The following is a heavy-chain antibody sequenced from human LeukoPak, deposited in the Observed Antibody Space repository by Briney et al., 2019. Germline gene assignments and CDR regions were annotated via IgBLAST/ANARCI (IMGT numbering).Heavy chain of an antibody. CDR3: ARDFGDRIAAPLGRHWFDP. D-gene: IGHD6-6*01. CDR2: IIPILGIA. Sequence: ASVKVSCKASGGTFSSYTISWVRQAPGQGLEWMGRIIPILGIANYAQKFQGRVTITADKSTSTAYMELSSLRSEDTAVYYCARDFGDRIAAPLGRHWFDPWGQGTLVTVSS. J-gene: IGHJ5*02. V-gene: IGHV1-69*04. CDR1: GGTFSSYT.